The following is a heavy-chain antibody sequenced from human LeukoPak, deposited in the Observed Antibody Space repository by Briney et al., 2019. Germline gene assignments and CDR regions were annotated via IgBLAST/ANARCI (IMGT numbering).Heavy chain of an antibody. D-gene: IGHD3-10*01. CDR1: GGSISSSSYY. J-gene: IGHJ6*03. CDR3: ARGRTVRGAIKFYYYMDV. Sequence: SETLSLTCTVSGGSISSSSYYWGWIRQPPGKGLEWINSIYYSGSTYYNPSLKSRVTISVDTSKNQFSLKLSSVTAADTAVYYCARGRTVRGAIKFYYYMDVWGKGTTVTVSS. V-gene: IGHV4-39*01. CDR2: IYYSGST.